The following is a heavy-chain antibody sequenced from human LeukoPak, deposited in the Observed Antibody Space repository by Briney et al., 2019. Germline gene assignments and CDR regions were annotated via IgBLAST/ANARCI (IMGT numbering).Heavy chain of an antibody. Sequence: SETLSLTCTVSGGSISSSSYYWGWIRQPPGKGLEWIGSIYYSGSTYYNPSLKSRVTISVDTSKNQFSLKLSSVTAADTAVYYCARGTLYCSGGSCYRGMDVWGQGTTVTVSS. CDR1: GGSISSSSYY. CDR3: ARGTLYCSGGSCYRGMDV. J-gene: IGHJ6*02. D-gene: IGHD2-15*01. CDR2: IYYSGST. V-gene: IGHV4-39*01.